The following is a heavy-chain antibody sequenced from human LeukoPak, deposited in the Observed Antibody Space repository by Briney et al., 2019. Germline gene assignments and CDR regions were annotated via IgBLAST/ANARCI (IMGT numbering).Heavy chain of an antibody. CDR3: AREPTMTTVTTGPSSEYFQH. CDR2: IIPIFGTA. V-gene: IGHV1-69*05. J-gene: IGHJ1*01. CDR1: GGTFSSYA. D-gene: IGHD4-11*01. Sequence: SVKVSCKASGGTFSSYAISWVRQAPGQGLEWMGGIIPIFGTANYAQKFQGRVTITTDESTSTAYMELSSLRSEDTAVYYCAREPTMTTVTTGPSSEYFQHWGQGTLVTVSS.